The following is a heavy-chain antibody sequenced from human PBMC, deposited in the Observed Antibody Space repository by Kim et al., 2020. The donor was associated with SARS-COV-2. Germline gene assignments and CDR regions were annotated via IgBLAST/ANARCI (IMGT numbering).Heavy chain of an antibody. J-gene: IGHJ4*02. V-gene: IGHV3-15*01. CDR1: GFTVTNTW. CDR3: AGGGSNFGY. D-gene: IGHD2-15*01. Sequence: GGSLRLSCAVSGFTVTNTWMSWVRQPPGKGLEWVGRLTSKASGGTADYTAPVQGRFTISRDDSKNMFFLEMSSLKTEDTALYYCAGGGSNFGYRGQGTLVTVSS. CDR2: LTSKASGGTA.